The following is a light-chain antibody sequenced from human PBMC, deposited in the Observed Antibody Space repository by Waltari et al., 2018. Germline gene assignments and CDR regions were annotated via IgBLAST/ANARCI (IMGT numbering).Light chain of an antibody. J-gene: IGLJ3*02. CDR1: SSDVGNYNY. CDR2: DVS. CDR3: CSYAGSYTWV. Sequence: QSALTQPRSVSGSPGQSVTISCPGTSSDVGNYNYVSWYQQHPGKAPKLMIYDVSQRPSGVPDRFSGSKSGNTASLTISGLQAEDEADYYCCSYAGSYTWVFGGGTKLTVL. V-gene: IGLV2-11*01.